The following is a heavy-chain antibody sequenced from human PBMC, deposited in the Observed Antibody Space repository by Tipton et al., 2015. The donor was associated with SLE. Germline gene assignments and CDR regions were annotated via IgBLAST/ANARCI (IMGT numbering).Heavy chain of an antibody. D-gene: IGHD4-17*01. V-gene: IGHV4-39*01. CDR2: INYSGTT. Sequence: TLSLTCTISGDSISNNNYYWGWIRQPPGEGLELIGNINYSGTTYYNPSLKGRVTLSVDTSRNQFSLKLTSVTAADTALYYCARMTLYGEFVFDYWGPGTQVTVSS. J-gene: IGHJ4*02. CDR1: GDSISNNNYY. CDR3: ARMTLYGEFVFDY.